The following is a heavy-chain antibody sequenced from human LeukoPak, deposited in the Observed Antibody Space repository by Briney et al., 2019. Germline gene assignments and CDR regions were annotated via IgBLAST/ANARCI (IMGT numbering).Heavy chain of an antibody. CDR1: GASISSGSYY. V-gene: IGHV4-61*02. CDR2: IYTSGST. J-gene: IGHJ6*03. D-gene: IGHD2-2*01. CDR3: ASRTPDDYYYYMDV. Sequence: SETLSLTCTVSGASISSGSYYWNWIRQPAGKGLEWIGRIYTSGSTNYNPSLKSRVTVSLDTSKNQFSLKLSSVTAADTAVYYCASRTPDDYYYYMDVWGKGNTVTVSS.